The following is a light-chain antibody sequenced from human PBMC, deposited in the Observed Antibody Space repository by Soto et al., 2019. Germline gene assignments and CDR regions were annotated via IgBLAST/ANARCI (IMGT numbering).Light chain of an antibody. CDR1: QSVSSN. J-gene: IGKJ4*01. Sequence: EIVMTQSRATLSVSPGERATLSCRASQSVSSNLAWYQQKPGQAPRLLIYGASTRATGIPSRFSGSGSGTDFTLTISSLQPEDFATYYCQQANSFPLTFGGGTMVDVK. V-gene: IGKV3-15*01. CDR2: GAS. CDR3: QQANSFPLT.